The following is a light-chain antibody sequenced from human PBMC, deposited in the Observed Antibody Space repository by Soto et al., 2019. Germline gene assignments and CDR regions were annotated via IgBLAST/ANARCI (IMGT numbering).Light chain of an antibody. CDR1: QSVSSY. V-gene: IGKV3-11*01. J-gene: IGKJ4*01. CDR2: ETS. CDR3: QQRSYWPLT. Sequence: EIVLTQSPATLSLSPGERATLSCRASQSVSSYLAWYQQKPGQAPRLLIYETSNRATGIPARFSGSGSGTDFTHTVSSLEPEDFAVYYCQQRSYWPLTFGGGTKVEIK.